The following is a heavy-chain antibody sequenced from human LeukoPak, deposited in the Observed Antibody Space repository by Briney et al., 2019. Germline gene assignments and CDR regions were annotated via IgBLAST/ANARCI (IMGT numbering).Heavy chain of an antibody. V-gene: IGHV3-74*01. Sequence: GGSLRLSCAATGFSFSSYWMHWVRQAPGEGLVWVSRVSSDERTTSYADSVKGRLTVSRDNAKNTVYLQMNSLRVEDTAVYYCARGRGDYDILTGYPYYYYYYMDVWGKGTTVTVSS. CDR2: VSSDERTT. CDR3: ARGRGDYDILTGYPYYYYYYMDV. CDR1: GFSFSSYW. J-gene: IGHJ6*03. D-gene: IGHD3-9*01.